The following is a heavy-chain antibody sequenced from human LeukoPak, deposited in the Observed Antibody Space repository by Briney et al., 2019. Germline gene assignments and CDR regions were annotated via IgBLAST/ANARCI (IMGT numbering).Heavy chain of an antibody. CDR3: ARGGDFGVPAPLGIDAFDF. CDR2: IKQDGSEK. CDR1: GSTFSRYW. J-gene: IGHJ3*01. Sequence: GGSLRLSCAAPGSTFSRYWMSWVRQAPGKGLEWVANIKQDGSEKYYVDSVKGRFTISRDNAKNSLYLQMNSLRAEDTAVYCCARGGDFGVPAPLGIDAFDFWGQGTMVTVSS. V-gene: IGHV3-7*01. D-gene: IGHD2-2*01.